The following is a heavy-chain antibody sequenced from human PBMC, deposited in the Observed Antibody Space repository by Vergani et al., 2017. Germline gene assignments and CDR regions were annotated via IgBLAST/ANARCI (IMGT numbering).Heavy chain of an antibody. CDR2: IYPGDSDT. CDR3: ARRSGQVVPAGMDYYYMDV. Sequence: EVQLVQSGAEVKKPGESLKISCKGSGYSFTSYWIGWVRQMPGKGLEWMGIIYPGDSDTRYSPSFQGQVTISADKSISTAYLQWSSLKASDTAMYYCARRSGQVVPAGMDYYYMDVWGKGTTVTVSS. D-gene: IGHD2-2*01. CDR1: GYSFTSYW. J-gene: IGHJ6*03. V-gene: IGHV5-51*03.